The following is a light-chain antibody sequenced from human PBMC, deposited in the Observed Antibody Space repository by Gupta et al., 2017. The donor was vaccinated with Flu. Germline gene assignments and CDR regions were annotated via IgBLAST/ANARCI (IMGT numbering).Light chain of an antibody. Sequence: IQLTKSPSSLSASVGDRVTITCQASQDISNDLNWYQQKPGKAPKLLIYDTSNLETGVPSRFSGSGSGTDFTFTISSLQPEDTATYYCQQYENLPRAFGPGTKVDIK. CDR3: QQYENLPRA. V-gene: IGKV1-33*01. CDR2: DTS. CDR1: QDISND. J-gene: IGKJ3*01.